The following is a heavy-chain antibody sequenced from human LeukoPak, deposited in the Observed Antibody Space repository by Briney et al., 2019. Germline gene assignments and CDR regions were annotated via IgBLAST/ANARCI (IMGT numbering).Heavy chain of an antibody. CDR1: GFTFSSYE. V-gene: IGHV3-48*03. Sequence: GGSLRLSCAASGFTFSSYEMNWVRQAPGKGLEWLSYISNSDSTIYYADSVKGRFTISRDNAKKSLYLQMNSLRAEDTAVYYCARENAHPTNWFDPWGQGTLVTVSS. CDR3: ARENAHPTNWFDP. J-gene: IGHJ5*02. CDR2: ISNSDSTI. D-gene: IGHD2-2*01.